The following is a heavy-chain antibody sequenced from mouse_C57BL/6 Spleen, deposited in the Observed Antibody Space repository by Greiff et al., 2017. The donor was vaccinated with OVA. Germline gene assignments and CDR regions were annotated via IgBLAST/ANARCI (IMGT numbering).Heavy chain of an antibody. V-gene: IGHV1-52*01. J-gene: IGHJ3*01. Sequence: QVQLQQSGAELLRPGSSVKLSCKASGYTFTSYWMHWVKQRPIQGLEWIGNIDPSDSETNYNQKFKDKATLTVDKSSSTAYMQLSSLTSEDSAVYYCARSGFDGYYVRFAYWGQGTLVTVSA. CDR3: ARSGFDGYYVRFAY. CDR2: IDPSDSET. CDR1: GYTFTSYW. D-gene: IGHD2-3*01.